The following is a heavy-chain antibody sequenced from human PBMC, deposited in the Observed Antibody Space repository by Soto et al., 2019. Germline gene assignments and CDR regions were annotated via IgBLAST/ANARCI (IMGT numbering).Heavy chain of an antibody. Sequence: QVQLVQSGAEVKKPGSSVKVSCKASGGTFSSYAISWVRQAPGQGLEWMGGIIPIFGTANYAQKFQGRVTITADESTSTAYMEPSSLSSEDTAVYSCAREDMEPFVSVYWGQGTLVTVSS. J-gene: IGHJ4*02. CDR2: IIPIFGTA. D-gene: IGHD1-1*01. CDR3: AREDMEPFVSVY. CDR1: GGTFSSYA. V-gene: IGHV1-69*12.